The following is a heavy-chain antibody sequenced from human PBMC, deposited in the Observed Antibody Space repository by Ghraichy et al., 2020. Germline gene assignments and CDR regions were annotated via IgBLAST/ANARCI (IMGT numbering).Heavy chain of an antibody. CDR3: VSSGNGAYEAFLDS. Sequence: GESLNISCSASTFTFSNSAMHLVRQAPGKGLEWVAVIAQDGNFKNYAGSVKGRFTISRDNPKNTLSLQMNSLRIEDTAVYHCVSSGNGAYEAFLDSWGQGTLVTVSS. D-gene: IGHD4-17*01. V-gene: IGHV3-30*04. CDR1: TFTFSNSA. J-gene: IGHJ4*02. CDR2: IAQDGNFK.